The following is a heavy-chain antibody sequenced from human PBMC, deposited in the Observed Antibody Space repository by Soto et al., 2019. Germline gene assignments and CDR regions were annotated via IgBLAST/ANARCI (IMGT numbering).Heavy chain of an antibody. CDR1: GFSFGDYA. D-gene: IGHD3-22*01. CDR3: ARDQLYYNDISGRPLNAFDV. J-gene: IGHJ3*01. CDR2: ISWKSASI. Sequence: PGGSLRLSCAASGFSFGDYAMHWVRQAPGKGLEWVSGISWKSASIGYADSVKGRFTISRDNAKNSLYLQMNSLRAEDTAVYYCARDQLYYNDISGRPLNAFDVWGQGTMVTVSS. V-gene: IGHV3-9*01.